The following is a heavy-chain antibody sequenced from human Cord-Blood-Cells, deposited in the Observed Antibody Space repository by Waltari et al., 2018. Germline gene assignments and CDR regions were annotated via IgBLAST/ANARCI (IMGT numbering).Heavy chain of an antibody. Sequence: RLEWMGWINAGNGNTKYSQKFQGRVTITRDTSASTAYMELSSLRSEDTAVYYCARGGVGYCSSTSCHRYWYFDLWGRGTLVTVSS. CDR3: ARGGVGYCSSTSCHRYWYFDL. D-gene: IGHD2-2*01. V-gene: IGHV1-3*01. CDR2: INAGNGNT. J-gene: IGHJ2*01.